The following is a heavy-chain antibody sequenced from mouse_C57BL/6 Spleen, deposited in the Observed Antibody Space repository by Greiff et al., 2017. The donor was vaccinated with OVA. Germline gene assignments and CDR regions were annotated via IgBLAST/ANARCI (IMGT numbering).Heavy chain of an antibody. CDR2: INYDGSST. CDR3: ARDGTYYGSSYGNAMDY. CDR1: GFTFSDYY. D-gene: IGHD1-1*01. V-gene: IGHV5-16*01. J-gene: IGHJ4*01. Sequence: EVKLVESEGGLVQPGSSMKLSCTASGFTFSDYYMAWVRQVPEKGIEWVANINYDGSSTYYLDSLKSRFIISRDNAKNILYLQMSSLKSEVTATYYCARDGTYYGSSYGNAMDYWGQGTSVTVSS.